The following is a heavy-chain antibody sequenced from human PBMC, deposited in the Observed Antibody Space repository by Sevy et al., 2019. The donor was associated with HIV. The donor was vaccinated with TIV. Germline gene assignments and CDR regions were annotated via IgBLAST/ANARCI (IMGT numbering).Heavy chain of an antibody. CDR2: IYYSGST. CDR1: GGSISSSSYY. J-gene: IGHJ5*02. V-gene: IGHV4-39*01. D-gene: IGHD3-22*01. Sequence: SETLSLTCTVSGGSISSSSYYWGWIRQPPGKGLEWIGSIYYSGSTYYNPSLKSRVTISVDTSKNQFSLKLSSVTAADTAVYYCARRGVLLDSSGYTLDNWFDPWGQGTLVTVSS. CDR3: ARRGVLLDSSGYTLDNWFDP.